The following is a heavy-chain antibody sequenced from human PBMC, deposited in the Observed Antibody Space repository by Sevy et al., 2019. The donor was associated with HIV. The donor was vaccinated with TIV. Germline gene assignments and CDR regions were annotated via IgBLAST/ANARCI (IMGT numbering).Heavy chain of an antibody. CDR1: QFNFDTYA. Sequence: GGSLRLSCVESQFNFDTYAIHWVRQAPGKGLEWVAMIWYDGSSKDYAESVKGRFAISRDNSQNTAFLQMNGLGAEDTGVYYCATNMVHAGAYDSYFNFWGQGSLVTVSS. CDR3: ATNMVHAGAYDSYFNF. D-gene: IGHD3-10*01. J-gene: IGHJ4*02. V-gene: IGHV3-33*01. CDR2: IWYDGSSK.